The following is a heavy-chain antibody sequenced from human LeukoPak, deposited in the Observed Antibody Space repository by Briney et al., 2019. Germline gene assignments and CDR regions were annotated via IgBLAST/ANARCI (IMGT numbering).Heavy chain of an antibody. Sequence: SETLSLTCTVSGGSISSYYWSWIRQPPGKGLEWIGYIYYSGSTNYNPSLKSRVTISVDTSKNQFSLKLSSVTAADTAVYYCARGIKSNLVAAAGILDYWGQGTLVTVSS. CDR1: GGSISSYY. V-gene: IGHV4-59*08. CDR2: IYYSGST. CDR3: ARGIKSNLVAAAGILDY. J-gene: IGHJ4*02. D-gene: IGHD6-13*01.